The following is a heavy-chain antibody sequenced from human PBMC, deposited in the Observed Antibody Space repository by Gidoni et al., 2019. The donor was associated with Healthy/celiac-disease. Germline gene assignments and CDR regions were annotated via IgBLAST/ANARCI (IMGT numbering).Heavy chain of an antibody. J-gene: IGHJ4*02. CDR2: ISGSGGST. D-gene: IGHD5-18*01. Sequence: EEQQLETGGGGVETGGSLRLSRAAVGFTFSRSPMSWRRQAPGTGLEWVSAISGSGGSTYHADSVRGRFTISRDYSKNSLYLPMNGLRAENTAVYSCANAAMDWDYFDYWGQGTLVTVSS. CDR1: GFTFSRSP. V-gene: IGHV3-23*01. CDR3: ANAAMDWDYFDY.